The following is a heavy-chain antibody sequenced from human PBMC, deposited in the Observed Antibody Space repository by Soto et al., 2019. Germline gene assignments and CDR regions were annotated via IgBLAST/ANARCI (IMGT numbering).Heavy chain of an antibody. CDR1: GFTSS. Sequence: EVQILESGGALIQPGGSLRLSCAASGFTSSMTWVRQAPGKGLEWVPASDFSGRLTYYADSVKGRFTIFRDTSVNTLFLQMNSLRTEDTAVYYCANILVGQWLVPGGYWGPGTLVTVSS. CDR3: ANILVGQWLVPGGY. CDR2: SDFSGRLT. V-gene: IGHV3-23*01. D-gene: IGHD6-19*01. J-gene: IGHJ4*02.